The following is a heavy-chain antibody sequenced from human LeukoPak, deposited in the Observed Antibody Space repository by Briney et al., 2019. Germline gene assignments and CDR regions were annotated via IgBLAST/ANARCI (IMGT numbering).Heavy chain of an antibody. CDR3: ARDGSSGTVTSPYYYYYGMDV. Sequence: ASVKVSCKASGYTFTGYYMHWVRQAPGQGLEWMGWINPNSCDTNYAQNFQGRVTMTRDTSISTAYMELSRLRSDDTAVYYCARDGSSGTVTSPYYYYYGMDVWGQGTTVTVSS. CDR2: INPNSCDT. V-gene: IGHV1-2*02. J-gene: IGHJ6*02. D-gene: IGHD4-11*01. CDR1: GYTFTGYY.